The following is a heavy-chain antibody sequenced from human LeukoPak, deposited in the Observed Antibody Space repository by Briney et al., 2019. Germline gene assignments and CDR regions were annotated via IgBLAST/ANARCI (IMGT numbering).Heavy chain of an antibody. CDR3: ARNPLTTIFGVVIVDAFDI. V-gene: IGHV4-39*01. CDR1: GGSISSSSYY. Sequence: SETLSLTCTVSGGSISSSSYYRGWIRQPPGKGLEWIGSIYYSGSTYYNPSLKSRVTISVDTSKNQFSLKLSSVTAADTAVYYCARNPLTTIFGVVIVDAFDIWGQGTMVTVSS. D-gene: IGHD3-3*01. J-gene: IGHJ3*02. CDR2: IYYSGST.